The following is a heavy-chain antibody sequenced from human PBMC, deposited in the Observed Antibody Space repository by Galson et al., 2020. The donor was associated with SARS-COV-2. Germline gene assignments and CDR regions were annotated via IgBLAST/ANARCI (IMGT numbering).Heavy chain of an antibody. J-gene: IGHJ5*02. CDR1: GYTFTNNE. Sequence: ASVKVSCKASGYTFTNNEINWVRQAPGQGLEWMGWMNPNSGNTAYAQKFQGRVTMTRTTSISTAYMELNSLTSEDTAVYYCARSYDGVATWFDPWGQGTLVTVSS. CDR3: ARSYDGVATWFDP. D-gene: IGHD5-12*01. V-gene: IGHV1-8*01. CDR2: MNPNSGNT.